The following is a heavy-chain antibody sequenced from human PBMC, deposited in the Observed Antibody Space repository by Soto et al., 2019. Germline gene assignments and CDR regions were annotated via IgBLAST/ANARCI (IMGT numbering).Heavy chain of an antibody. Sequence: GGSLRLSCAASGFTFSSYAMSWVRQAPGKGLEWVSAISGSGGSTYYADSVKGRFTISRDNSKNTLYLQMNSLRAEDTAVYYCAIVYGSGSYYKTPMDVWGQGTTVTVSS. V-gene: IGHV3-23*01. CDR1: GFTFSSYA. CDR3: AIVYGSGSYYKTPMDV. CDR2: ISGSGGST. D-gene: IGHD3-10*01. J-gene: IGHJ6*02.